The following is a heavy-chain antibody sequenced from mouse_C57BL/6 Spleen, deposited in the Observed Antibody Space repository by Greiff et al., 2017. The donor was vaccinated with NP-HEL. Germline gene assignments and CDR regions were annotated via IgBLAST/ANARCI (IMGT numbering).Heavy chain of an antibody. Sequence: VQLQQPGAELVKPGASVKLSCKASGYTFTSYWMQWVKQRPGQGLEWIGEIDPSDSYTNYNQKFKGKATLTVDTSSSTAYMQLSSLTSEDSAVYYCANYGSSSYFDYWGQGTTLTVSS. V-gene: IGHV1-50*01. CDR2: IDPSDSYT. CDR3: ANYGSSSYFDY. J-gene: IGHJ2*01. CDR1: GYTFTSYW. D-gene: IGHD1-1*01.